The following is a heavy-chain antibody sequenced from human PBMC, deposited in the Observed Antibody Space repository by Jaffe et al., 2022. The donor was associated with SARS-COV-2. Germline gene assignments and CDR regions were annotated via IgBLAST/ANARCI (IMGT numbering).Heavy chain of an antibody. CDR1: GFTFSRYS. CDR3: TRGGELTGTLREGMDV. V-gene: IGHV3-23*01. J-gene: IGHJ6*02. D-gene: IGHD1-26*01. CDR2: ISGSGGGT. Sequence: EVQVLESGGGLIQPGGSLRLSCAASGFTFSRYSMGWVRQAPEKGLEWVSSISGSGGGTFYADSVKGRFTIARDNSKNSVFLQMNNLRAEDTALYYCTRGGELTGTLREGMDVWGQGTTVTVSS.